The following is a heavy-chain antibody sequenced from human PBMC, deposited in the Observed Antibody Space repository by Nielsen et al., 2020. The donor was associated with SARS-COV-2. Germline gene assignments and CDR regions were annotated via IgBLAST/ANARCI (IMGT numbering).Heavy chain of an antibody. Sequence: GESLKISCVVSGFTISTYGMSWVRQAPGKGLEWVSAISSSKYYADSVKGRFTISRDNSKNTLYVQMNSLRAEDTAVYYCARANGGSYYGALDYWGQGTLVTVSS. CDR3: ARANGGSYYGALDY. D-gene: IGHD1-26*01. CDR2: ISSSK. J-gene: IGHJ4*02. CDR1: GFTISTYG. V-gene: IGHV3-23*01.